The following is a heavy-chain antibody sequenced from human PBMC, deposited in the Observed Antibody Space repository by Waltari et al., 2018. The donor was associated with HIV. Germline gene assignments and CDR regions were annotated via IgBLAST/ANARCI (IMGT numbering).Heavy chain of an antibody. CDR2: IIPIFGTA. CDR3: ARGSWDYVWGSYQTIRYFDY. CDR1: GGTFSRYA. D-gene: IGHD3-16*02. J-gene: IGHJ4*02. Sequence: QVQLVQSGAEVKKPGSSVKVSCTASGGTFSRYAISWLRQAPGQGLEWMGGIIPIFGTANYAQKFQGRVTITADESTSTAYMELSSLRSEDTAVYYCARGSWDYVWGSYQTIRYFDYWGQGTLVTVSS. V-gene: IGHV1-69*01.